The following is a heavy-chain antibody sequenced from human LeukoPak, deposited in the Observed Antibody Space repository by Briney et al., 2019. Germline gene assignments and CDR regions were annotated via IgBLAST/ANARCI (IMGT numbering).Heavy chain of an antibody. CDR2: IYSGGST. CDR3: ARSSASRLRFLEGGAFDI. CDR1: GLTVSCHY. Sequence: GGSLRLSCAASGLTVSCHYMSWVRQAPGKGLEWVSVIYSGGSTYYADSVKGRFTISRDNSKNKLYLQMNSLRAEATAVYYCARSSASRLRFLEGGAFDIWGQGTMVTVSS. J-gene: IGHJ3*02. V-gene: IGHV3-53*01. D-gene: IGHD3-3*01.